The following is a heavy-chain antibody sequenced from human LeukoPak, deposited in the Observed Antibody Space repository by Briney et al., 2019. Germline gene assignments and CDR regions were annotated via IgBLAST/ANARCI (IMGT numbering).Heavy chain of an antibody. Sequence: GGSLRLSCAGSGFSFSDYAMHWVRQAPGKGLEYVSGISNRGDRTYYATSVKGRFTISRDNSKSTLYLQMGSLGDEDMAVYYCARDPYSSGWWDNWGQGTLATVTS. CDR3: ARDPYSSGWWDN. CDR2: ISNRGDRT. V-gene: IGHV3-64*01. J-gene: IGHJ4*02. D-gene: IGHD6-19*01. CDR1: GFSFSDYA.